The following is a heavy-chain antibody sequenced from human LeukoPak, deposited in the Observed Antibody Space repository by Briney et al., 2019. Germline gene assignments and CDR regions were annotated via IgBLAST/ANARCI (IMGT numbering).Heavy chain of an antibody. V-gene: IGHV3-7*01. J-gene: IGHJ6*02. D-gene: IGHD7-27*01. CDR1: GFTFSSYW. Sequence: PGGSLRLSCAASGFTFSSYWMSWVRQAPGKGVEWVANIKQDGSEKYYVDSVKGRFTISRDNAKNSLYLQMNSLRAEDTAVYYCARILTDYDYYGLDVWGQGTTVTVSS. CDR3: ARILTDYDYYGLDV. CDR2: IKQDGSEK.